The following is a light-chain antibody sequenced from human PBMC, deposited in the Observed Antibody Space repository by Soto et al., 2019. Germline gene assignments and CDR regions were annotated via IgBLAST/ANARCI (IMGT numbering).Light chain of an antibody. Sequence: EIVLTQSPGTLSLSPGERATLSCRASQSVRVNSLAWYQQKGGQAPRLLIYAASTRATGVPDRFSGSGSGTDFALTVSRLETDDFAVYYCQQYGGSHFTFGPGTKVDVK. J-gene: IGKJ3*01. V-gene: IGKV3-20*01. CDR1: QSVRVNS. CDR2: AAS. CDR3: QQYGGSHFT.